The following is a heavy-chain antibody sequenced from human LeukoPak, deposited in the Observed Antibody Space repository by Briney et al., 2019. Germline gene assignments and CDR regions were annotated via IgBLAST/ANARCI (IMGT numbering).Heavy chain of an antibody. CDR3: VADHPNYGY. D-gene: IGHD5-24*01. CDR1: GFTFSSA. CDR2: IVVASGYA. Sequence: SVKVSCKASGFTFSSAVQWVRQARGQRLEWIGWIVVASGYANYAQKFQEKVTITRDMSTSTAYMELSSLRSEDTAVYYCVADHPNYGYWGQGTLVTVSS. J-gene: IGHJ4*02. V-gene: IGHV1-58*01.